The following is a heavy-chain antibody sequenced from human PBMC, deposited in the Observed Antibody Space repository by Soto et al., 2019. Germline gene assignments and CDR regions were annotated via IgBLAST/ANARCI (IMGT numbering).Heavy chain of an antibody. Sequence: ASVKVSCKASGYTFTAYYMHWVRQAPGQGXEWMGWINPNSGGTNYAQKFQGWVTMTRDTSISTAYMELSRLRSDDTAVYYCARDGGDCSSTSFHYHYYGMDGWGQGTTVTVSS. D-gene: IGHD2-2*01. J-gene: IGHJ6*02. CDR1: GYTFTAYY. CDR3: ARDGGDCSSTSFHYHYYGMDG. V-gene: IGHV1-2*04. CDR2: INPNSGGT.